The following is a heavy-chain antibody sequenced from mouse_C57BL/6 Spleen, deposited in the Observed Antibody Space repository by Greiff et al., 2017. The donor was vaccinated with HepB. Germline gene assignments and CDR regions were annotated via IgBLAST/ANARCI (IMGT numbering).Heavy chain of an antibody. J-gene: IGHJ4*01. CDR3: AREDYYASYYAMDY. CDR2: IYPGDGDT. V-gene: IGHV1-82*01. D-gene: IGHD1-1*01. Sequence: QVQLKQSGPELVKPGASVKISCKASGYAFSSSWMNWVKERPGKGLEWVGRIYPGDGDTNYNGKFKGKATLTADKSSSTAYMQPSSLTSEDSAVYFCAREDYYASYYAMDYWGQGTSVTVSS. CDR1: GYAFSSSW.